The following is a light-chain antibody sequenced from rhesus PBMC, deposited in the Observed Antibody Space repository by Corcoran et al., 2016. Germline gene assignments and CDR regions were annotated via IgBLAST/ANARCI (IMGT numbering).Light chain of an antibody. J-gene: IGKJ3*01. CDR1: QSLVHSNGNTY. CDR2: EVS. CDR3: GQGTNVIFT. Sequence: DVVMTQSPLSLPITPGQPASISCRSSQSLVHSNGNTYLSWYQQKPGQPPRGLIYEVSNRDSGVPDRSSGIGAGTDFTLKIGRVEAEDVGVYYCGQGTNVIFTFGPGTKLDIK. V-gene: IGKV2-65*01.